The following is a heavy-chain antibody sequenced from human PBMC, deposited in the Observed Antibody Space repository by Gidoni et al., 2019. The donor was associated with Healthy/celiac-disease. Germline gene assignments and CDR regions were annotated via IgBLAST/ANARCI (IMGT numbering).Heavy chain of an antibody. CDR1: GFTFSSYE. CDR2: ISSSGSTI. J-gene: IGHJ4*02. D-gene: IGHD1-1*01. CDR3: ARGGYWNDVGDY. Sequence: EVQLVESGGGLVQPGGSLRLSCAASGFTFSSYEMNWVRQAPGKGLEWVSYISSSGSTIYYADSVKGRFTISRDNAKNSLYLQMNSLRAEDTAVYYCARGGYWNDVGDYWGQGTLVTVSS. V-gene: IGHV3-48*03.